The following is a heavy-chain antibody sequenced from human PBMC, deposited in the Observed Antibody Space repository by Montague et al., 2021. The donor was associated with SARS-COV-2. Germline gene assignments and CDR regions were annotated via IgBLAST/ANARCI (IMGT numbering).Heavy chain of an antibody. D-gene: IGHD3-10*02. CDR2: IYYSGST. CDR1: GGSISSYY. J-gene: IGHJ4*02. Sequence: SETLSLTCTVSGGSISSYYWSWIRQPPGKGLEWIGYIYYSGSTNYNPSLKSRVTISVDTSKNQFSLKLSSVTAADTALYYCARVKRGDYFVFGVSSHFDYWGQGTLVTVSS. CDR3: ARVKRGDYFVFGVSSHFDY. V-gene: IGHV4-59*01.